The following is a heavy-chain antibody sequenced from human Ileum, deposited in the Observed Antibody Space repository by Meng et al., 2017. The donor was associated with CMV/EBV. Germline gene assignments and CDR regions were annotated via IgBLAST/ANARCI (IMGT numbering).Heavy chain of an antibody. J-gene: IGHJ4*02. CDR2: ISYDGSAK. CDR3: VREGMITVGQGTFYFDY. CDR1: FIFSNYS. D-gene: IGHD3-16*01. Sequence: FIFSNYSLHWVRQAPGRGLGWVATISYDGSAKFYTDSVKGRFTISRDNSENTLYLQLDSLRHEDSAVYHCVREGMITVGQGTFYFDYWGQGALVTVSS. V-gene: IGHV3-30-3*01.